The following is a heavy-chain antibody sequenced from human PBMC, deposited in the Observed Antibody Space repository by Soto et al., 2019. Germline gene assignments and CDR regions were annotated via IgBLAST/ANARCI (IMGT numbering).Heavy chain of an antibody. J-gene: IGHJ4*02. D-gene: IGHD3-16*01. V-gene: IGHV3-7*01. Sequence: EVQLVESGGGLVQPGGSLRLSCAASGFTFRTYWMTWVRQAPGKGLEWVANIKEDGSEKYYVDSVKGRFTISRDNARNSVYLQMNGLRGEDTAVYYCARDAVYAPLRDYWGQGTLVTVSS. CDR3: ARDAVYAPLRDY. CDR1: GFTFRTYW. CDR2: IKEDGSEK.